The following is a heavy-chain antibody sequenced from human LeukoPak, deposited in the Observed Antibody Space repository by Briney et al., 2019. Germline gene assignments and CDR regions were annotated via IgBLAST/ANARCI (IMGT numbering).Heavy chain of an antibody. D-gene: IGHD4-23*01. CDR2: ITSKGGTT. CDR3: ARGIRWASDY. V-gene: IGHV3-64*01. CDR1: GFTFSIYG. Sequence: GGALRVSCAASGFTFSIYGMVWVRQAPGKGLEYVSGITSKGGTTYYGNSVKGRFTISRDNSKDTLYLPMGSLRTEHMAVYYCARGIRWASDYWGQGSLSPSPQ. J-gene: IGHJ4*02.